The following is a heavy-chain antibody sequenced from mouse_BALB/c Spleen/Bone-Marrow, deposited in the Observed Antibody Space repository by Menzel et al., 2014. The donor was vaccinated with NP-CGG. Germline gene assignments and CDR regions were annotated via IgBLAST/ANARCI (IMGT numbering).Heavy chain of an antibody. Sequence: VKLVESGAELVRPGAPVKLSCKASGFTFPDYEMHWVKQTPVHGLEWIGTIHPGSGGTAYNQKFKGKATLTADKSSSTAYMELSSLTSEDSAVYYCTREKVGDFDYWGQGTTLTVSS. V-gene: IGHV1-15*01. J-gene: IGHJ2*01. CDR3: TREKVGDFDY. CDR2: IHPGSGGT. CDR1: GFTFPDYE.